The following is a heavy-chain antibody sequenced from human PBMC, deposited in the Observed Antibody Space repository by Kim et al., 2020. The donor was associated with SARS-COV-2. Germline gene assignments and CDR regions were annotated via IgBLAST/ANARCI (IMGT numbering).Heavy chain of an antibody. J-gene: IGHJ4*02. CDR3: ARGGYCSSTSCLDY. Sequence: GGSLRLSCAASGFTFSSYSMNWVRQAPGKGLEWASSISSSSSYIYYADSVKGRFTISRDNAKNSLYLQMNSLRAEDTAVYYCARGGYCSSTSCLDYWGQGTLVTVSS. CDR1: GFTFSSYS. CDR2: ISSSSSYI. D-gene: IGHD2-2*01. V-gene: IGHV3-21*01.